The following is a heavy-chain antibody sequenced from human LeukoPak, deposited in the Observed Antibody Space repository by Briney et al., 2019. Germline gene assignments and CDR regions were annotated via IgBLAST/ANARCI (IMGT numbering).Heavy chain of an antibody. V-gene: IGHV5-51*01. CDR3: ASRGRNWGGGGYFDY. CDR2: IYPGDSDT. CDR1: GYSFTSYW. Sequence: GESLKISCKGSGYSFTSYWIGWVRQMPGKGLEWMGIIYPGDSDTRYSPSFQGQVTISADKSISTAYLQWSSLKASDTAMYYCASRGRNWGGGGYFDYWGQGTLVTVSS. J-gene: IGHJ4*02. D-gene: IGHD7-27*01.